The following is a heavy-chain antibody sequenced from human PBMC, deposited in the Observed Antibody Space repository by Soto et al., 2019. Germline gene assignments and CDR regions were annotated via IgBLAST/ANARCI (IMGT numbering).Heavy chain of an antibody. J-gene: IGHJ4*02. CDR1: GFTFSSYS. D-gene: IGHD5-18*01. Sequence: PGGSLRLSCAASGFTFSSYSMNWVRQAPGKGLEWVSYISSSSTIYYADSVKGRFTISRDNAKNSLYLQMNSLRAEDTAVYYCARDGGYSYGPFDSWGQGTLVTVSS. V-gene: IGHV3-48*01. CDR2: ISSSSTI. CDR3: ARDGGYSYGPFDS.